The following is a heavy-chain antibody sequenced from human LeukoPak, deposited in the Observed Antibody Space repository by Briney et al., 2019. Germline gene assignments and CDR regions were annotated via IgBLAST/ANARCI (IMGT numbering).Heavy chain of an antibody. J-gene: IGHJ6*02. CDR2: ISYDGSNK. D-gene: IGHD2/OR15-2a*01. V-gene: IGHV3-30*18. CDR1: GFTFSSYG. CDR3: AKDTYPRISYYYYGMDV. Sequence: SLRLSCAASGFTFSSYGMHWVRQAPGKGLEWVAVISYDGSNKYYADSVKGRFTISRDNSKNTLYLQMNSLRAEDTAVYYCAKDTYPRISYYYYGMDVWGQGTTVTVSS.